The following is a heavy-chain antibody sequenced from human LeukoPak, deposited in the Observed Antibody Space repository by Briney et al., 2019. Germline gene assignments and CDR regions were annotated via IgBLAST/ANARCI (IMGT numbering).Heavy chain of an antibody. Sequence: GGSLRLSCATSGFTFSDAWMNWVRQAPGKGLEWVGRIRRNPDGGTIDYAAPVKGRFALSRDDSKNTLYLHMSSLQTEDTAVYYCATDFYDTTWGQGTLVTVSS. V-gene: IGHV3-15*07. D-gene: IGHD3-22*01. CDR2: IRRNPDGGTI. CDR1: GFTFSDAW. J-gene: IGHJ5*02. CDR3: ATDFYDTT.